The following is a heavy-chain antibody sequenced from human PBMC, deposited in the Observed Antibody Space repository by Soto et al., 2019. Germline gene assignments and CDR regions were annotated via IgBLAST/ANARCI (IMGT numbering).Heavy chain of an antibody. J-gene: IGHJ5*02. Sequence: SETLSLTCTVSGGPMSSFYWTWIRQPPGKGLEWIGYIYYSGSTNYNPSLKSRVTISVDTSKNQFSLKLSSVTAADTAVYYCARGTIVVVPAAMWWFDPWGQGTLVTVSS. CDR3: ARGTIVVVPAAMWWFDP. D-gene: IGHD2-2*01. CDR1: GGPMSSFY. V-gene: IGHV4-59*01. CDR2: IYYSGST.